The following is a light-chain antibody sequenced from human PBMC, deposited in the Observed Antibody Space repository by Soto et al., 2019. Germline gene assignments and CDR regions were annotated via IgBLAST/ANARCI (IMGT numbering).Light chain of an antibody. J-gene: IGKJ1*01. Sequence: DIQMTQSPSSLSASVRDRVTITCRASQGISNYLAWYQQKPGKVPKLLIYAASTLQSGVPSRFSGSGSGTDFTLPISSPQPEGVGTYYCQKYDSAPLTVGQGTKVEIK. V-gene: IGKV1-27*01. CDR3: QKYDSAPLT. CDR1: QGISNY. CDR2: AAS.